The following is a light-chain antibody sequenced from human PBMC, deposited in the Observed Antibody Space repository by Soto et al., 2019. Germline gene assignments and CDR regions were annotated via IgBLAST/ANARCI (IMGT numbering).Light chain of an antibody. Sequence: EIVFTQSPATLSLSPGERATLSCRASQSVSSYLAWYQQKPGQTPRLLIYGASTRATGVPARFSGSGSGTDFTLTISSLQSEDFAVYFCQQYNKWPLITFGQGTRLEIK. J-gene: IGKJ5*01. V-gene: IGKV3-15*01. CDR3: QQYNKWPLIT. CDR2: GAS. CDR1: QSVSSY.